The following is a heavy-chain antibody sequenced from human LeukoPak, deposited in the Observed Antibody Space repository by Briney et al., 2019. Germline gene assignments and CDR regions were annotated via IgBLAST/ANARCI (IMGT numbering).Heavy chain of an antibody. J-gene: IGHJ4*02. CDR3: ATPLPFDY. CDR1: GXTFSSYE. Sequence: GGSLRLSCTASGXTFSSYEMNWVRQAPGKGLEWVSYISSSGSAIYYADSVKGRFTVSRDNAKNSLYLQMNSLRAEDTAVYYCATPLPFDYWGQGTLVTVSS. CDR2: ISSSGSAI. V-gene: IGHV3-48*03.